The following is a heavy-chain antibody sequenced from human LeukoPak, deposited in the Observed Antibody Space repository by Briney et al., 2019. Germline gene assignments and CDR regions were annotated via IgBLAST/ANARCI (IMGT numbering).Heavy chain of an antibody. Sequence: PSETLSLTCAVSGDSFSSHYWTWIRQPPGKGLEWIGYISYIGSTNYNPSLKSRVTISIDTSKNEFSLKLTSVTAADTAVYYCARDLVTVTKGFDIWGQGTMVTVSS. V-gene: IGHV4-59*11. J-gene: IGHJ3*02. D-gene: IGHD4-17*01. CDR2: ISYIGST. CDR1: GDSFSSHY. CDR3: ARDLVTVTKGFDI.